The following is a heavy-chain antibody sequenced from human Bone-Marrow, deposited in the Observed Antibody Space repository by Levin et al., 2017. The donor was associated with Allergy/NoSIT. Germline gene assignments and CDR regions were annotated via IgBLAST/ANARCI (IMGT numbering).Heavy chain of an antibody. Sequence: PGGSLRLSCAASGFTFSSYWMSWVRQAPGKGLEWVANIKQDGSEKYYVDSVKGRFTISRDNAKNSLYLQMNSLRAEDTAVYYCARDGIVVVPAAIRGPEINKNYFDYWGQGTLVTVSS. J-gene: IGHJ4*02. CDR1: GFTFSSYW. D-gene: IGHD2-2*01. V-gene: IGHV3-7*01. CDR3: ARDGIVVVPAAIRGPEINKNYFDY. CDR2: IKQDGSEK.